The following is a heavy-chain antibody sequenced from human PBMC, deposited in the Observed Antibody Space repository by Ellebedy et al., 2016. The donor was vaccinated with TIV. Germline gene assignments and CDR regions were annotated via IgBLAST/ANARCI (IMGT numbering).Heavy chain of an antibody. D-gene: IGHD1-26*01. J-gene: IGHJ3*02. CDR2: INQDGSQK. V-gene: IGHV3-7*01. CDR1: GFTFSHYW. CDR3: ATDGSYGDYLSPTHAFEI. Sequence: GGSLRLSCAASGFTFSHYWMSWVRQAPGKGLEWVANINQDGSQKYYVDSVKGRFTISRDSAKNSLYLQMNSLRVDDAAMYYCATDGSYGDYLSPTHAFEIWGQGTMLIVSS.